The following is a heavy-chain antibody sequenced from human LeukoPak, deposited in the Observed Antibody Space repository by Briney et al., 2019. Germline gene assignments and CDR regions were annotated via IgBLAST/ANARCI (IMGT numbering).Heavy chain of an antibody. CDR1: GFTFSNYG. J-gene: IGHJ4*02. Sequence: GGSLRLSCSASGFTFSNYGIHWVRQAPGKGLEWVAFIRYDGSNKYYADSVKGRFTISRDNSKNTLSLQMNTLRAEDTAIYYCAKGPFFYYDASGYNYFDSWSQGTLVTVSS. D-gene: IGHD3-22*01. CDR2: IRYDGSNK. CDR3: AKGPFFYYDASGYNYFDS. V-gene: IGHV3-30*02.